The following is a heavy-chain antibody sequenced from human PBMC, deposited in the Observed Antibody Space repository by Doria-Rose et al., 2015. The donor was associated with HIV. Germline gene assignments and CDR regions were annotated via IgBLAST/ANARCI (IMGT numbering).Heavy chain of an antibody. CDR3: ARIKSSRWYHKYYFDF. CDR2: MFSDDER. Sequence: EPGPVLVKPTETLTLTCTVSGVSLSSPGMGVSWIRQPPGKALEWLANMFSDDERSYTTSLKSRLTISRCTSKSQVVLTMTDMDPVDTATYYCARIKSSRWYHKYYFDFWGQGTLVIVSA. V-gene: IGHV2-26*01. CDR1: GVSLSSPGMG. J-gene: IGHJ4*02. D-gene: IGHD6-13*01.